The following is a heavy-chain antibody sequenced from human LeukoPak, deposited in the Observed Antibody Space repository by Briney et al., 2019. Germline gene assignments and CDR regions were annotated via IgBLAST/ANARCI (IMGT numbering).Heavy chain of an antibody. CDR2: IKSKTDGGTT. Sequence: GGSLRLSCAASGFTFGNAWMSWVRQAPGKGLEWVGRIKSKTDGGTTDYAAPVKGRFTISRDDSKNTLYLQMNSLKTEDTAVYYCTTDWRSSWPDAFDIWGQGTMVTVSS. J-gene: IGHJ3*02. CDR3: TTDWRSSWPDAFDI. CDR1: GFTFGNAW. D-gene: IGHD6-13*01. V-gene: IGHV3-15*01.